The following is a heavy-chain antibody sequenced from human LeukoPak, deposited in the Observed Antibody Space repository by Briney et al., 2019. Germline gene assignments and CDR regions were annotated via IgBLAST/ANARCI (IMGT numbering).Heavy chain of an antibody. Sequence: ASVKVSCKASGYTFTSYGISWVRQAPGQGLEWMGWISAYNGNTNYAQKLQGRVTMTTDTSTSTAYMELSSLRSEDTAVYYCATVSYYYDSSGYPYWGQGTLVTVSS. CDR2: ISAYNGNT. D-gene: IGHD3-22*01. CDR3: ATVSYYYDSSGYPY. CDR1: GYTFTSYG. J-gene: IGHJ4*02. V-gene: IGHV1-18*01.